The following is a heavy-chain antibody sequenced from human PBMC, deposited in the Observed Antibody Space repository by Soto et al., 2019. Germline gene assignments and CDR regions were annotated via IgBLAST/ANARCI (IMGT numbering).Heavy chain of an antibody. Sequence: PSETLSLTCAVSGDSISSSVWWTWVRQPPGKGLEWIGEVFHTGNTYYNPSLKSRLTMSVDKSRNEFSLKPTSVTAADTAIYYCTRKAWVRFDYWGQGALVTVSS. CDR3: TRKAWVRFDY. CDR1: GDSISSSVW. V-gene: IGHV4-4*02. J-gene: IGHJ4*02. CDR2: VFHTGNT. D-gene: IGHD7-27*01.